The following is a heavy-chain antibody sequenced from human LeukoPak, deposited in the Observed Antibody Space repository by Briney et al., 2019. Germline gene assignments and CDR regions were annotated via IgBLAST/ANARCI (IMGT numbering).Heavy chain of an antibody. CDR2: INSDGSST. CDR1: GLTSSSYW. J-gene: IGHJ4*02. Sequence: GGSLRLSCAASGLTSSSYWMHRVRQTPGKGLVWVSRINSDGSSTTYADSVKGRFTMSRDNAKSTLYLQMSSLRAEDTAVYYCATSLGPLTDYWGQGTLVTVSS. D-gene: IGHD7-27*01. CDR3: ATSLGPLTDY. V-gene: IGHV3-74*01.